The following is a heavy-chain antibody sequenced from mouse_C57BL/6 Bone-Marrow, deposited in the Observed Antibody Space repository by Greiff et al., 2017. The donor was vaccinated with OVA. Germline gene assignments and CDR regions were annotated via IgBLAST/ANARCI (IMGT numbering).Heavy chain of an antibody. J-gene: IGHJ3*01. Sequence: EVKVVESGGDLVKPGGSLKLSCAASGFTFSSYGMSWVRQTPDKRLEWVATISSGGSYTYYPDSVKGRFTISRDNAKNTLYLQMSSLKSEDTAMYYSARQTAQATYWGQGTLVTVSA. CDR1: GFTFSSYG. CDR2: ISSGGSYT. V-gene: IGHV5-6*01. CDR3: ARQTAQATY. D-gene: IGHD3-2*02.